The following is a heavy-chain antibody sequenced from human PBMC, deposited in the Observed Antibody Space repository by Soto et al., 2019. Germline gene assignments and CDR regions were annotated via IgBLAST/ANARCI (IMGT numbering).Heavy chain of an antibody. J-gene: IGHJ4*02. D-gene: IGHD4-17*01. CDR1: GFTFNYYA. V-gene: IGHV3-23*01. Sequence: GGSLRLSCAASGFTFNYYAMSWVRQAPGKGLEWVSGISGGGGGTYYADSVKGRFTISRDNSKNTLYLQMNSLRAEDTAIYYCAKEPDYGDHGGHFDYWGQGALVTVSS. CDR3: AKEPDYGDHGGHFDY. CDR2: ISGGGGGT.